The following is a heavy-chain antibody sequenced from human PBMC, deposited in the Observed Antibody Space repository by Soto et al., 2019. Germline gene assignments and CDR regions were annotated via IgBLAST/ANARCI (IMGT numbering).Heavy chain of an antibody. J-gene: IGHJ4*02. V-gene: IGHV4-39*01. Sequence: QLQLQESGPGLVKPSETLSLTCTVSGGSTSSNSYYWGWIRQPPGKGLEWIVSIYYSGYTYYNPSLKSRLSMSVDTSKNQFSLKLRSVTAADTAVYYCARQVTDCSGGSRHAYFDYWGQGSLVTVSS. CDR1: GGSTSSNSYY. D-gene: IGHD2-15*01. CDR3: ARQVTDCSGGSRHAYFDY. CDR2: IYYSGYT.